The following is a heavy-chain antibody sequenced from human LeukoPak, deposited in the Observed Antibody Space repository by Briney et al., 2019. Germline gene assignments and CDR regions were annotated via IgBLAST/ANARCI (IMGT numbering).Heavy chain of an antibody. Sequence: GGSLRLSCAASGFTFSNAWMSWVRQAPGKGLEWVGRIKSKTDGGTTDYAAPVKGRFTISRDGSKNTLYMQMNSLKVEDTAVYFCTTYAWGSFLDWGQGTLVTVSS. CDR2: IKSKTDGGTT. V-gene: IGHV3-15*01. CDR3: TTYAWGSFLD. J-gene: IGHJ4*02. CDR1: GFTFSNAW. D-gene: IGHD3-10*01.